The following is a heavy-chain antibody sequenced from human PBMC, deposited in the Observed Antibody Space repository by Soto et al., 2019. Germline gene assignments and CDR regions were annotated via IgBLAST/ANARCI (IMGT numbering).Heavy chain of an antibody. J-gene: IGHJ1*01. CDR1: GGSISSGGYY. D-gene: IGHD5-12*01. CDR3: ATLTGGYSGYDAGPEYFQH. V-gene: IGHV4-31*03. CDR2: IYYSGST. Sequence: SETLSLTCTVSGGSISSGGYYWSWIRQHPGKGLEWIGYIYYSGSTYYNPSLKSRVTISVDTSKNQFSLKLSSVTAADTAVYYCATLTGGYSGYDAGPEYFQHWGQGTLVTVSS.